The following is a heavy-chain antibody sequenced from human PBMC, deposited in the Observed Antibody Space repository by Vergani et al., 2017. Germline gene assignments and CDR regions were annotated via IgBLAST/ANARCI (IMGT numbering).Heavy chain of an antibody. CDR3: AKVGGGVRLGDYGDYAEPDY. J-gene: IGHJ4*02. CDR2: IWYDGSNK. D-gene: IGHD4-17*01. V-gene: IGHV3-33*06. Sequence: QVQLVESGGGVVQPGRSLRLSCAASGFTFSSYGMHWVRQAPGKGLEWVAVIWYDGSNKYYADSVKGRFTISRDNSKNTLYLQMNSLRAEDTAVYYCAKVGGGVRLGDYGDYAEPDYWGQGTLVTVSS. CDR1: GFTFSSYG.